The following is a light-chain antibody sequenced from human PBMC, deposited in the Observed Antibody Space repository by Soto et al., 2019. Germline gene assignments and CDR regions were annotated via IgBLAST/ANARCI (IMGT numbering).Light chain of an antibody. CDR1: NSDVGTFYF. J-gene: IGLJ1*01. V-gene: IGLV2-11*01. Sequence: QSALTQPRSVSGSPGQSVTISCTGTNSDVGTFYFVSWYQQYPDKGPKLIIYDVTERPSGVPDRFSGSKSGNTASLTISGLQGEDEADYYCGSYAGSYTYVFGSGTKVAGL. CDR2: DVT. CDR3: GSYAGSYTYV.